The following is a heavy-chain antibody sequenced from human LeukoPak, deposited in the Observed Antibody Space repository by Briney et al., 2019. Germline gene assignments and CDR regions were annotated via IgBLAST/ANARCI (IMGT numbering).Heavy chain of an antibody. CDR3: AKGLMVRGVDYYYMDV. V-gene: IGHV3-23*01. D-gene: IGHD3-10*01. CDR1: GFTFSSYA. CDR2: ISGSGGST. J-gene: IGHJ6*03. Sequence: GGSLRLSCAASGFTFSSYAMSWVRQAPGKGLEWVSAISGSGGSTYYADSVKGRFTISRDNSKNALYLQMNSLRAEDTAVYYCAKGLMVRGVDYYYMDVWGKGTTVTVSS.